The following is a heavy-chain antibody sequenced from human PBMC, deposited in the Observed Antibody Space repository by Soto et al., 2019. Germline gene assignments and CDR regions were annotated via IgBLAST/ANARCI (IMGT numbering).Heavy chain of an antibody. V-gene: IGHV3-23*01. Sequence: EVQLLESGGGLVQPGGPLRLSCAASGFTFNNYAMSWVRQAPGKGLEWVSAISGSGGSTYYADSVKGRFTISRDNSKNTLYLQMNSLRAEDTAVYYCAKDCLLFGRLDAFDIWGQGTMVTVSS. D-gene: IGHD2-21*01. CDR3: AKDCLLFGRLDAFDI. CDR1: GFTFNNYA. J-gene: IGHJ3*02. CDR2: ISGSGGST.